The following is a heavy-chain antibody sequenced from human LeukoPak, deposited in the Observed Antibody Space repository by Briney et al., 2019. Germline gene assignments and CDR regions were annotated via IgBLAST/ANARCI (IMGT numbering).Heavy chain of an antibody. D-gene: IGHD3-9*01. V-gene: IGHV4-34*12. CDR2: IFHSGST. Sequence: SETLSLTCAVYGGSLSAYYWTWIRQPPGKGLEWIGSIFHSGSTYYNPSLKSRVTISVDTSKNQFSLKLSSVTAADTAVYYCARERGYFDTRDYWGQGTLVTVSS. CDR3: ARERGYFDTRDY. J-gene: IGHJ4*02. CDR1: GGSLSAYY.